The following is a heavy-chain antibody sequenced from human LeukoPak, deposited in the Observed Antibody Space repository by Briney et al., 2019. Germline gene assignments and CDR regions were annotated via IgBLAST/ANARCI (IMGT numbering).Heavy chain of an antibody. V-gene: IGHV1-24*01. CDR2: FDPEDGET. CDR1: GYTLTELS. D-gene: IGHD1/OR15-1a*01. J-gene: IGHJ6*02. CDR3: ATDLGLWEHQTMDV. Sequence: ASVKVSCKVSGYTLTELSMHWVRQAPGKGLEWMGGFDPEDGETIYAQKFQGRVTMTEDTSTDTAYMELSSLRSEDTAVYYCATDLGLWEHQTMDVWGQGTTVTVSS.